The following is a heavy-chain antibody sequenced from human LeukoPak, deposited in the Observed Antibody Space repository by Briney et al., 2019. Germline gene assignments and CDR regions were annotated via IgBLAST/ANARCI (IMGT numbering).Heavy chain of an antibody. Sequence: SETLSLTCTVSGVSISGYYWSWIRQPPGKGLEWIGYIYYSGSTYYNPSLKSRVTMSVDTSENQFSLKLTSVTTADTAVYYCAREVDYWFDPWGQGTLVTVSS. V-gene: IGHV4-59*01. J-gene: IGHJ5*02. CDR1: GVSISGYY. D-gene: IGHD2-15*01. CDR2: IYYSGST. CDR3: AREVDYWFDP.